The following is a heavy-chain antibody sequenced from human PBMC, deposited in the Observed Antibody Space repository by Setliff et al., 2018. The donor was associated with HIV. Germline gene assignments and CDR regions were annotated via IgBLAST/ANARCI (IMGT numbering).Heavy chain of an antibody. CDR2: VYYSGTT. CDR3: ARKHLFNVFDY. CDR1: GGSISTYY. Sequence: SETLSLTCTVSGGSISTYYWGWIRQPPGKGLEWIGYVYYSGTTNYNPSLKSRVTISVDTSKNQFSLSLNSVTAADTAVYYCARKHLFNVFDYWGQGTLVTVSS. V-gene: IGHV4-59*03. J-gene: IGHJ4*02.